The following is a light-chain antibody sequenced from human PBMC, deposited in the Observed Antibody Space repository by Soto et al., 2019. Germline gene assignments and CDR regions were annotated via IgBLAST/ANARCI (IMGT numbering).Light chain of an antibody. J-gene: IGKJ4*01. CDR3: QQYNNWPPLT. CDR2: WAS. V-gene: IGKV4-1*01. Sequence: DIVMTQSPDSLAVSLGESATINCKSSQSVLYSSNNKNYLAWYQQKPGQPPKLLIYWASTRESGVPDRFSGSGSGTDFTHTISSLQAEDVAVYYCQQYNNWPPLTFGGGTKVEIK. CDR1: QSVLYSSNNKNY.